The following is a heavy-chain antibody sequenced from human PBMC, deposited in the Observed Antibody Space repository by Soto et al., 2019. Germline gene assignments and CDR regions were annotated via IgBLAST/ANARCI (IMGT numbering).Heavy chain of an antibody. CDR2: IYHSGST. CDR3: ARVFPDDDY. Sequence: QVQLQQWGAGLLKPSETLSLTCAVYGGSFSGYYWSWIRQPPGKGLEWIGQIYHSGSTNYNPSLKSPVPMSVYTSKNPFSLQLRSVTAADTAVYYCARVFPDDDYWGQGTLVTVSS. CDR1: GGSFSGYY. J-gene: IGHJ4*02. V-gene: IGHV4-34*01.